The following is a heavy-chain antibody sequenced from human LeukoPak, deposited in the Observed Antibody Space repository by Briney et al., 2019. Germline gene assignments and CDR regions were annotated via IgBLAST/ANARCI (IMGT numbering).Heavy chain of an antibody. CDR1: GGSISSGSYY. CDR2: IYTSGST. CDR3: ARDPSYYGSGINWFDP. J-gene: IGHJ5*02. Sequence: IPSETLSLTCTVSGGSISSGSYYWSWIRQPAVKGLEWIGRIYTSGSTNYNPSLKSRVAISVDTSKNQFSLKLNSVTAADTAVYYCARDPSYYGSGINWFDPWGQGTLVTVSS. V-gene: IGHV4-61*02. D-gene: IGHD3-10*01.